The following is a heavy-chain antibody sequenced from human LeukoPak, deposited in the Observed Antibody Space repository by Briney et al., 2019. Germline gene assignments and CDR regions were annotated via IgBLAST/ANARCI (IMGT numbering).Heavy chain of an antibody. J-gene: IGHJ6*03. V-gene: IGHV3-7*01. Sequence: PGGSLRLSCAASGFTFSSYWISWVRQAPGKGLEWVANIKQDGSEKYYVDSVKGRFTISRDNAKNSLYLQMNSLRAEDTAVYYCARVRIYSNYYYYYMDVWGKGTTVTVSS. CDR3: ARVRIYSNYYYYYMDV. D-gene: IGHD4-11*01. CDR1: GFTFSSYW. CDR2: IKQDGSEK.